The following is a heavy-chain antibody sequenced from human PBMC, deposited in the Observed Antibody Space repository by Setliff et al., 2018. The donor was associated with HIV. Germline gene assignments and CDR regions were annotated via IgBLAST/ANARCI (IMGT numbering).Heavy chain of an antibody. CDR1: GYSISSGYY. CDR3: ARVPLRAAGIWGSGLFDY. CDR2: IYHSGST. J-gene: IGHJ4*02. V-gene: IGHV4-38-2*01. Sequence: SETLSLTCAVSGYSISSGYYWGWIRQPPGKGLEWIGSIYHSGSTYYNPSLKSRVTISVDTSKNQLSLKLSSVTAADTAVYYCARVPLRAAGIWGSGLFDYWGQGTLVTV. D-gene: IGHD6-13*01.